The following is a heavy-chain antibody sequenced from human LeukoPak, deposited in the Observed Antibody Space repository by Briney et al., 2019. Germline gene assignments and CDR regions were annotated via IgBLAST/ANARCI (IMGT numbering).Heavy chain of an antibody. CDR3: AKGKDSVAGATNDY. V-gene: IGHV3-21*01. CDR2: VSSSGTYK. D-gene: IGHD6-19*01. Sequence: GGSLRLSCAVSGFTFSSYSMSWVRQAPGKGLEWVSSVSSSGTYKYYADSVKGRFTISRDNAKNSLYLQMNSLRAEDTAVYYCAKGKDSVAGATNDYWGQGTLVTVSS. J-gene: IGHJ4*02. CDR1: GFTFSSYS.